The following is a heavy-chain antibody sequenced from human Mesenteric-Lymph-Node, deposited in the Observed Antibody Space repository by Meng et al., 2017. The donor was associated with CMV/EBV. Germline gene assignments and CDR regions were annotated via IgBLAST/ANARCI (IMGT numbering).Heavy chain of an antibody. CDR2: IWYDGTNK. V-gene: IGHV3-33*08. CDR3: ATSGGRYSYGFGHLEY. Sequence: GESLKISCAASGFSFSNYAMHWVRQAPGKGLEWVAVIWYDGTNKYYADPVKGRFAISRDNSKNTLFLQMNSLRAEDTAVYYCATSGGRYSYGFGHLEYWGQGTLVTVSS. D-gene: IGHD5-18*01. CDR1: GFSFSNYA. J-gene: IGHJ4*02.